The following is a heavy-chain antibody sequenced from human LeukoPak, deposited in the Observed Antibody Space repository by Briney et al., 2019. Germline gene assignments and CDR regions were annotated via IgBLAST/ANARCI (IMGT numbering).Heavy chain of an antibody. V-gene: IGHV1-58*01. CDR3: AATSIRMVQRIIYYGKDV. D-gene: IGHD3-10*01. CDR2: IVVGTGKT. Sequence: SVKVSCKASGFTNSNSSVQWVRQARGQRPEWIGWIVVGTGKTNYAQRLQERVTITRDMSTGTVDMGLSSLRSEDTAVYYCAATSIRMVQRIIYYGKDVWGQGTTVTVSS. CDR1: GFTNSNSS. J-gene: IGHJ6*02.